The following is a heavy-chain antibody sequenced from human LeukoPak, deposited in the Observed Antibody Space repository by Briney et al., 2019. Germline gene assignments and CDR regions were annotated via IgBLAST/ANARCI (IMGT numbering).Heavy chain of an antibody. CDR3: ARGENYDSSGYYYSYFDY. J-gene: IGHJ4*02. Sequence: SETLSLTCTVSGASISGYYWTWIRQPPGKGLEWIGEINHSGSTNYNPSLKSRVTISIDTSKNQFSLKLSSVTAADTAVYYCARGENYDSSGYYYSYFDYWGQGTLVTVSS. V-gene: IGHV4-34*01. D-gene: IGHD3-22*01. CDR1: GASISGYY. CDR2: INHSGST.